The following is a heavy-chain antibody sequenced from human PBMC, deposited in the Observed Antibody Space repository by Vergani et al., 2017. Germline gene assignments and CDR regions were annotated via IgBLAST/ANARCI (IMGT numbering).Heavy chain of an antibody. V-gene: IGHV1-18*04. J-gene: IGHJ2*01. CDR3: ARDRGGGSSSWDGSTWYFDL. CDR2: ISAYNGNT. CDR1: GYTFTSYG. Sequence: QVQLVQSGAEVKKPGASVKVSCKASGYTFTSYGISWVRQAPGQGLEWMGWISAYNGNTNYAQKLQGRVTISVDTSKNQFSLKLSSGTAADTAVYYCARDRGGGSSSWDGSTWYFDLWGRGTLVTVSS. D-gene: IGHD6-13*01.